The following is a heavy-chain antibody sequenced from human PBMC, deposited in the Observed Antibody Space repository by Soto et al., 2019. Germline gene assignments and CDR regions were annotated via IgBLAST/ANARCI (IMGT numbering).Heavy chain of an antibody. CDR1: GYTFTSYD. D-gene: IGHD3-16*02. CDR3: ARGVITFVGVIAPYYYYMDV. J-gene: IGHJ6*03. Sequence: ASVKVSCKASGYTFTSYDINWVRQATGQGLEWMGWMNPNSGNTGYAQKFQGRVTMTRNTSISTAYMELSSLRSEDTAVYYCARGVITFVGVIAPYYYYMDVWGKGTTVTVSS. V-gene: IGHV1-8*01. CDR2: MNPNSGNT.